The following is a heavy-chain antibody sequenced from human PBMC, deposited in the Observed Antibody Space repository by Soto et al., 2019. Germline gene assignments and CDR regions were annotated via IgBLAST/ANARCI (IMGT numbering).Heavy chain of an antibody. D-gene: IGHD2-21*01. CDR3: IYRQASWDYHGLDV. Sequence: QFTLKESGPTLVKPTQTLTLTCTFSGFSLTTGGVGVGWIRQPPGRSLEWLAVIYWNDDRRRSPSLENRLTITKDTSKNQVVLTMTNMDPVDTATYYCIYRQASWDYHGLDVWGQGTPVTVSS. CDR1: GFSLTTGGVG. CDR2: IYWNDDR. J-gene: IGHJ6*02. V-gene: IGHV2-5*01.